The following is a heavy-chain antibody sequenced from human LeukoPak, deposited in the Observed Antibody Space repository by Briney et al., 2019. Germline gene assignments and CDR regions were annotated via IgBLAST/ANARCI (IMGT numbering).Heavy chain of an antibody. J-gene: IGHJ6*03. CDR1: GYTFTSYD. Sequence: PGASVKVSCKASGYTFTSYDINWVRQATGQGLEWMGWMNPNSGNTGYAQKFQGRVTMTRNTSISTAYMELSSLRSEDTAVYYCARGVGIAARYYYYYMDVWGKGTTVTVSS. CDR2: MNPNSGNT. V-gene: IGHV1-8*01. CDR3: ARGVGIAARYYYYYMDV. D-gene: IGHD6-6*01.